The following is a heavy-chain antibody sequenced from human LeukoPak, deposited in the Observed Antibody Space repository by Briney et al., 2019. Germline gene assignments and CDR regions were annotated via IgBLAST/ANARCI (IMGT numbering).Heavy chain of an antibody. CDR2: INPSGGST. Sequence: ASVKVSCKASGYTFTSYYMHWVRQAPGQGLEWMGIINPSGGSTSYAQKFQGRVTMTRDTSTSTVYMELSRLRSDDTAVYYCARDVPVAGTYYYYYMDVWGKGTTVTVSS. D-gene: IGHD6-19*01. CDR3: ARDVPVAGTYYYYYMDV. CDR1: GYTFTSYY. J-gene: IGHJ6*03. V-gene: IGHV1-46*01.